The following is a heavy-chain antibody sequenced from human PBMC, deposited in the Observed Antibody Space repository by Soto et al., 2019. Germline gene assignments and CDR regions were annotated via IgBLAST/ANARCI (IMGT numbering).Heavy chain of an antibody. J-gene: IGHJ5*02. CDR1: GYTFNSYG. Sequence: ASVKVSCKASGYTFNSYGISWVRQAPGQGLEWMGWISAYNGNTNYAQKLQGRVTMTTDTSTSTAYIELRSLRSDDTAVYYCERVKGSGWLNWFDPWGQGTPVTVPQ. D-gene: IGHD6-19*01. CDR2: ISAYNGNT. CDR3: ERVKGSGWLNWFDP. V-gene: IGHV1-18*01.